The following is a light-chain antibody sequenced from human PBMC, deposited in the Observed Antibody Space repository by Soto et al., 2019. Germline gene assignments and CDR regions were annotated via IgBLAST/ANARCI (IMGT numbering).Light chain of an antibody. V-gene: IGKV3-20*01. CDR1: QSVSSSY. CDR2: GAS. J-gene: IGKJ4*01. CDR3: QQYGCSPLT. Sequence: LTESPGTLSFSPGERATLSCRASQSVSSSYLAWYQQKPGQAPRLLIYGASSRATGIPDRFSGSGSGTDFTLTISRLEPEDFAVYYCQQYGCSPLTFGRGTKVDIK.